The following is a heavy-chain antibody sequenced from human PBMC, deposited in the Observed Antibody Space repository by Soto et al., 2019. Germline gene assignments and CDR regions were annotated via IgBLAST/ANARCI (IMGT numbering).Heavy chain of an antibody. Sequence: GGSQRLRCPAFEFPLGDYEMHLVRNAPGKGLEWLSYIDASGSTIYYADSVKGRFTISRDNAKSSLYLHMNSLRAEDTAIYYCTREPYLDPAMDFDCWGQGTLVTVSS. CDR3: TREPYLDPAMDFDC. CDR2: IDASGSTI. D-gene: IGHD5-18*01. J-gene: IGHJ4*02. CDR1: EFPLGDYE. V-gene: IGHV3-48*03.